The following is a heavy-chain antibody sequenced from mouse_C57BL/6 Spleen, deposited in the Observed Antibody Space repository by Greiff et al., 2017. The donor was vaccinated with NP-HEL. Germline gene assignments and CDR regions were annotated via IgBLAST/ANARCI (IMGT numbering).Heavy chain of an antibody. J-gene: IGHJ3*01. Sequence: EVKLMESGEGLVKPGGSLKLSCAASGFTFSSYAMSWVRQTPEKRLEWVAYISSGGDYIYYADTVKGRFTISRDNARNTLYLQMNSLKSEDTAMYYCTRDDRWFAYWGQGTLVTVSA. D-gene: IGHD3-2*01. CDR2: ISSGGDYI. CDR3: TRDDRWFAY. V-gene: IGHV5-9-1*02. CDR1: GFTFSSYA.